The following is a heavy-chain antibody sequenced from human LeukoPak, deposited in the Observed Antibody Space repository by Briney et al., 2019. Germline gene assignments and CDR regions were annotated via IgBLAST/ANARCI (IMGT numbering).Heavy chain of an antibody. Sequence: WASVKVSCKASGYTFTDYYMHWVRQAPGQGLEWMGWINPNSGGTNYAQKFQGRVTMTRDTSIGTAYMELSRLRSDDTAVYYCARVKDRISMVRGVLSPQNYYYYYMDVWGKGTTVTVSS. CDR2: INPNSGGT. V-gene: IGHV1-2*02. CDR1: GYTFTDYY. CDR3: ARVKDRISMVRGVLSPQNYYYYYMDV. D-gene: IGHD3-10*01. J-gene: IGHJ6*03.